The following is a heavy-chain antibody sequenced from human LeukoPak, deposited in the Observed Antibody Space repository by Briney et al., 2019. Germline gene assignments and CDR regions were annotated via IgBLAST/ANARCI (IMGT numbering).Heavy chain of an antibody. D-gene: IGHD1-1*01. CDR3: ARGGDGLERRLSDY. V-gene: IGHV3-23*01. CDR1: GFTFSSYA. CDR2: ISDSGGTT. J-gene: IGHJ4*02. Sequence: GGSLRLSCAASGFTFSSYAMSWVRQAPGKGLEWVSTISDSGGTTDYADSVKGRFTISRDNSKNTLYMQMNSLRVEDTAVYYCARGGDGLERRLSDYWGQGTLVTVSS.